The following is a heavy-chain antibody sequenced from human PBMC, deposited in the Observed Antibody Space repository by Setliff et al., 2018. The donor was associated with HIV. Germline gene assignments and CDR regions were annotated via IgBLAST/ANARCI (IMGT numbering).Heavy chain of an antibody. J-gene: IGHJ4*02. V-gene: IGHV4-59*12. CDR3: ARGTAPRRGTNYGGNYPLDY. CDR1: GGSISSYY. D-gene: IGHD4-4*01. Sequence: PSETLSLTCTVSGGSISSYYWSWIRQPPGKGLEWIGSIYYSGSTYYSPSLQSRVTISIDTSKHHFSLKLSSVTAADTAVYYCARGTAPRRGTNYGGNYPLDYWGQGTLVTVSS. CDR2: IYYSGST.